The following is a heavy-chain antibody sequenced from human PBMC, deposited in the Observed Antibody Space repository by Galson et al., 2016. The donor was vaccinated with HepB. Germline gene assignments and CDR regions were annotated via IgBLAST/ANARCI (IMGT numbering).Heavy chain of an antibody. CDR1: GFTFSSYS. D-gene: IGHD1-26*01. Sequence: SLRLSCAASGFTFSSYSMNWVRQAPGKGLEWVSSISSSSTYIYYADSVKGRFTISRDNAKNSLYLQINSLRAEDTAVYYCAKGAVGVGASDYWGQGTLVTVSS. V-gene: IGHV3-21*04. CDR3: AKGAVGVGASDY. CDR2: ISSSSTYI. J-gene: IGHJ4*02.